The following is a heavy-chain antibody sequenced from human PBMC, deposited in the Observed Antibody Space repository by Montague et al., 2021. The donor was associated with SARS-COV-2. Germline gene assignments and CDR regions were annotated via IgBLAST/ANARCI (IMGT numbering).Heavy chain of an antibody. J-gene: IGHJ5*02. D-gene: IGHD6-13*01. Sequence: SETLSLTCTVSVRSISGYSWAWIRQPPGKGLERIGYIFYTGDTNYNPSLKSRVTISVDTSKNQFSLKLSSVTAADTAVYYCATHRQHHNHWGQGTMVAVSS. CDR3: ATHRQHHNH. CDR2: IFYTGDT. CDR1: VRSISGYS. V-gene: IGHV4-59*08.